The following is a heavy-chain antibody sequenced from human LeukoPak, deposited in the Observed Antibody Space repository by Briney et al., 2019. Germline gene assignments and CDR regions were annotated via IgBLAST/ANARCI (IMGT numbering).Heavy chain of an antibody. Sequence: GSLRRSSAASGFTFSDYYMSWIRQAPGKGLEWGSYISSSSSYTNYADSVKGRFTISRDNSKNSQYLQMNSLRAEDTAVHYCARDRCSSNSCSHYYYGMDVWGQGTTVTVSS. CDR1: GFTFSDYY. V-gene: IGHV3-11*05. CDR2: ISSSSSYT. CDR3: ARDRCSSNSCSHYYYGMDV. D-gene: IGHD2-2*01. J-gene: IGHJ6*02.